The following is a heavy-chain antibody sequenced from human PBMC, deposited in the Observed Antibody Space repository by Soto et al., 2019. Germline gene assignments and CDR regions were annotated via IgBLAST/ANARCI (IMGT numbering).Heavy chain of an antibody. J-gene: IGHJ6*04. Sequence: GASVKVSCKASGYTFTSYAMHWVRQAPGQRLEWMGWINAGNGNTKYSQKFQGRVTITRDTSANTAYIELSSLRSEDETVYYSARDQLGYYDILTGYYPDYYYYGMDVWGKGTTVTVSS. CDR3: ARDQLGYYDILTGYYPDYYYYGMDV. V-gene: IGHV1-3*01. CDR2: INAGNGNT. CDR1: GYTFTSYA. D-gene: IGHD3-9*01.